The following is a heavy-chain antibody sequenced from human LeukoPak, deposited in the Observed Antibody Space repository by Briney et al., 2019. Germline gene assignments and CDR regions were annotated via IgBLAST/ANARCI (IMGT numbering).Heavy chain of an antibody. J-gene: IGHJ4*02. CDR1: GYTFIAYY. CDR2: INPNSGGT. Sequence: ASVKVSCKASGYTFIAYYMHWVRQAPGQGLEWMGWINPNSGGTNYAQKFQGRVTMTRDTSISTVYMELSRMRSDDTAVYYCARDSCSSTSCLSIDDYWGQGTLVTVSS. D-gene: IGHD2-2*01. V-gene: IGHV1-2*02. CDR3: ARDSCSSTSCLSIDDY.